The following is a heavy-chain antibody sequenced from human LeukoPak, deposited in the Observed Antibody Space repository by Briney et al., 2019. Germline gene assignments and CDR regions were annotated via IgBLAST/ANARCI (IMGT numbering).Heavy chain of an antibody. CDR2: IYYSGST. CDR3: ARDRFLEWSYFDY. CDR1: GGSISSYY. Sequence: PSETLSLTCTVSGGSISSYYWSWIRQPPGKGLEWIGYIYYSGSTKYNPSLKSRVTISVDTSKNQFSLKLSSVTAADTAVYYCARDRFLEWSYFDYWGQGTLVTVSS. J-gene: IGHJ4*02. D-gene: IGHD3-3*01. V-gene: IGHV4-59*01.